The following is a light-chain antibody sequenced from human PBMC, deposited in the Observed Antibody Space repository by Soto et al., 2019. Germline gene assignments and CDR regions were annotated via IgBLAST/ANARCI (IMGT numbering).Light chain of an antibody. CDR2: KAS. V-gene: IGKV1-5*03. Sequence: DIQMTQSPSTVSASVGDRGTIACRSSRSISTWLAWYQQKPGKAPNLLIYKASSLESGVPSRFSGSGSGTEFTLTISSLQSEDFATYYCQQYYSYPRTFGQGTKVDIK. CDR3: QQYYSYPRT. CDR1: RSISTW. J-gene: IGKJ1*01.